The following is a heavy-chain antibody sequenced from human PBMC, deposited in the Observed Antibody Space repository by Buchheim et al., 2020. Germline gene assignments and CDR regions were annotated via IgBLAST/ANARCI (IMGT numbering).Heavy chain of an antibody. J-gene: IGHJ4*02. CDR3: AREGWGAKSEDDD. CDR1: GDSIRSSAYF. D-gene: IGHD3-16*01. V-gene: IGHV4-39*07. CDR2: INYSGRA. Sequence: HLHLQESGPGLVKPSETLSLTCSVSGDSIRSSAYFWGWIRQSPGRALEWLASINYSGRAFYNPSLESRVTMSLDTSNNQFSLKLHSVTAADTAVYYCAREGWGAKSEDDDWGPGTL.